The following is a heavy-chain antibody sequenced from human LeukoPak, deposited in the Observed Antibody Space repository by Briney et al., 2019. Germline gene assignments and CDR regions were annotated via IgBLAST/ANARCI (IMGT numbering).Heavy chain of an antibody. J-gene: IGHJ4*02. Sequence: SETLSLTCTVSGGSISSYYWSWIRQPPGKGLEWIGYIYHSGSTYYNPSLKSRVTISVDRSKNQFSLKLSSVTAADTAVYYCAGGYSQLRFDYWGQGTLVTVSS. CDR3: AGGYSQLRFDY. V-gene: IGHV4-59*12. CDR2: IYHSGST. CDR1: GGSISSYY. D-gene: IGHD1-1*01.